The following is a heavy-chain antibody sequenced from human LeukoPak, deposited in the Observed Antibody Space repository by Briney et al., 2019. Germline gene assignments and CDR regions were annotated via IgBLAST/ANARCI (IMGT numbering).Heavy chain of an antibody. CDR1: GLTFSTHS. CDR3: VGDPEALDY. V-gene: IGHV3-48*02. CDR2: IRGSGSPI. J-gene: IGHJ4*02. Sequence: GGSLRLSCAPSGLTFSTHSMNWVRQAPGKGLEWVSYIRGSGSPIYYADSVKGRFTISRDNAKNSLYLQMNNLRDEDAAVFYCVGDPEALDYWGQGTPVTVSS.